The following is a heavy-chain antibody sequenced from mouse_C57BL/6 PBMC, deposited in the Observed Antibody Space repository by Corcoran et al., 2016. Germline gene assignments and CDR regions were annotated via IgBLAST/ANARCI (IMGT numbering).Heavy chain of an antibody. D-gene: IGHD3-2*02. CDR3: ARWETAQALFAY. V-gene: IGHV9-3*01. CDR1: GYTFTTYG. Sequence: QIQLVQSGPELKKPGETVKISCKASGYTFTTYGMSWVKQAPGKGLKWMGWINTYSGVPTYADDFKGRFAFSLETSASTSYLQINNLKNEDTATYFCARWETAQALFAYWGQGTLVTVSA. J-gene: IGHJ3*01. CDR2: INTYSGVP.